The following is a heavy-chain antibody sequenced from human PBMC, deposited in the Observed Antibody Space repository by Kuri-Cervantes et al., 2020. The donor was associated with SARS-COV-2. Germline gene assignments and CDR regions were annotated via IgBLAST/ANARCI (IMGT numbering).Heavy chain of an antibody. D-gene: IGHD5-12*01. CDR3: TTLRGSRY. Sequence: GESLKISCAASGFTFSDHYMDWVRQAPGKGLEWVGRIKSKTDGGTTDYAAPVKGRFTISRDDSKNTLYLQMNSLKTEDTAVYYCTTLRGSRYWGQGTLVTVSS. CDR1: GFTFSDHY. CDR2: IKSKTDGGTT. J-gene: IGHJ4*02. V-gene: IGHV3-15*07.